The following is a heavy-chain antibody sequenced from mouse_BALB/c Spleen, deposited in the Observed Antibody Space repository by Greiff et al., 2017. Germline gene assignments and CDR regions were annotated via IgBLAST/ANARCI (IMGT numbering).Heavy chain of an antibody. CDR3: ARGGYGSSFDD. Sequence: EVQGVESGGGLVKPGGSLKLSCAASGFTFSSYAMSWVRQTPEKRLEWVASISSGGSTYYPDSVKGRFTISRDNARNILYLQMSSLRSEDTAMYYCARGGYGSSFDDWGEGTTLTVSS. V-gene: IGHV5-6-5*01. CDR2: ISSGGST. CDR1: GFTFSSYA. J-gene: IGHJ2*01. D-gene: IGHD1-1*01.